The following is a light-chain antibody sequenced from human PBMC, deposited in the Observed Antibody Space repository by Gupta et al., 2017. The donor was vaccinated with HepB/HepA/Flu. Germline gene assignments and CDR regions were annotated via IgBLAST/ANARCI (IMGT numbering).Light chain of an antibody. CDR3: QQRNNWTPQVT. J-gene: IGKJ3*01. CDR1: QSVGSN. CDR2: GSS. Sequence: IVLTQSPGTLSLSPGERATLSCRASQSVGSNLALYQQRPGQAHRLLIYGSSTRANGIPGRFSGSGSGTDFTLSIDSREPEDFAVYYCQQRNNWTPQVTFGPGTKVDIK. V-gene: IGKV3-11*01.